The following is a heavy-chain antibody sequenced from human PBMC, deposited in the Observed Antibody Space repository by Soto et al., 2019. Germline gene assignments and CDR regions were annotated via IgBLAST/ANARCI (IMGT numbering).Heavy chain of an antibody. J-gene: IGHJ4*02. CDR2: ISWNEKTR. Sequence: EVQLVESGGGLVQPGRPLRLSCAASGFTFDDHAMHWVRQAPGKGLEWVAGISWNEKTRAYVDSVKGRFTVSRDNAKSTLYLQMNSLRPEDTAVYFCAKDKSGWSAGEVPFPLDYWGQGTLVTVSS. CDR3: AKDKSGWSAGEVPFPLDY. V-gene: IGHV3-9*01. D-gene: IGHD3-10*01. CDR1: GFTFDDHA.